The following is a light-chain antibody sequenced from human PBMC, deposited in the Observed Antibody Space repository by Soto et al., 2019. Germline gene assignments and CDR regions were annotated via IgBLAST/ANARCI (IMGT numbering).Light chain of an antibody. CDR2: GAS. CDR1: QSVSSNF. CDR3: QQYGTSPVT. V-gene: IGKV3-20*01. J-gene: IGKJ4*01. Sequence: EIVLTQSPGTLSLSPGERATLSCRASQSVSSNFLAWYQQKPGQAPRLLIYGASSRATGIPDRFSGSGCGTDFTLTISRLEPEDCAVYYCQQYGTSPVTFGGGTKVEIK.